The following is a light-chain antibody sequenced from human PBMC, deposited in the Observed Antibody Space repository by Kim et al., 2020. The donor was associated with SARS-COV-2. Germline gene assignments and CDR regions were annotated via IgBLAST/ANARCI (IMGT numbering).Light chain of an antibody. CDR3: QSYNSAPLWT. V-gene: IGKV1-27*01. CDR1: QGIGNY. CDR2: TAS. J-gene: IGKJ1*01. Sequence: DIQMTQSPSSLSASVGDSVTITCRVSQGIGNYLAWYQQKPGKVPKLLIYTASALQSGVPSRFSGSGSGTDFTLTISDLQPEDVAIYYCQSYNSAPLWTFGQGTKVDIK.